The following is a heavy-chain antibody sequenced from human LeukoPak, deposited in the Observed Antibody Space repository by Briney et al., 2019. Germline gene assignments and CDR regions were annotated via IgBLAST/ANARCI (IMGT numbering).Heavy chain of an antibody. Sequence: GGSLRLSCAASGFTFSTYTMNWVRQAPGKGLEWVSSISSSNTYIYYADSMKGRFTISRDNAKNSLYLQMNSLRAEDTAVYYCARGRHYCSSTNCYFFDYWGQGTLVTVSS. CDR1: GFTFSTYT. D-gene: IGHD2-2*01. J-gene: IGHJ4*02. CDR2: ISSSNTYI. CDR3: ARGRHYCSSTNCYFFDY. V-gene: IGHV3-21*01.